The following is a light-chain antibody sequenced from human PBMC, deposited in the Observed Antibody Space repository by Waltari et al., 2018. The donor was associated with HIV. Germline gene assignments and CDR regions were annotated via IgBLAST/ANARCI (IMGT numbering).Light chain of an antibody. V-gene: IGKV4-1*01. CDR1: QSGLYSSNNKYY. CDR3: QQYYSTPPWT. Sequence: DIVMTQSPDSRAVSLGEMANNHCKSSQSGLYSSNNKYYLAWYQQKPGQPPKLLIYWASTRESGVPDRFSGSGSGTDFTLTISSLQAEDVAVYYCQQYYSTPPWTFGQGTKVEIK. J-gene: IGKJ1*01. CDR2: WAS.